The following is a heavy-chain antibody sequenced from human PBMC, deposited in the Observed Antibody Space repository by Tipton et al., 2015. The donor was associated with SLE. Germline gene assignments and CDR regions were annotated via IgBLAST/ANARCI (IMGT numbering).Heavy chain of an antibody. Sequence: TLSLTCTVSGGSISSYYWSWIRQPPGKGLEWIGYIYYSGSTNYNPSLKSRVTISVDTSKNQFSLKLSPVTAADTAVYYCAREEYSSGWTEVPWFDPWGQGTLVTVSS. CDR1: GGSISSYY. CDR3: AREEYSSGWTEVPWFDP. D-gene: IGHD6-19*01. CDR2: IYYSGST. J-gene: IGHJ5*02. V-gene: IGHV4-59*01.